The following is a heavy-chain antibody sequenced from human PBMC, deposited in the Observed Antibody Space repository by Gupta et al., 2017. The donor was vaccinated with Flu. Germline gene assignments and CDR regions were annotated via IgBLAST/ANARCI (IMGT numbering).Heavy chain of an antibody. CDR2: ILPVLGSA. D-gene: IGHD2-21*02. J-gene: IGHJ1*01. CDR3: ARLTPCGGDCYFFQH. CDR1: GGTFDSST. V-gene: IGHV1-69*01. Sequence: QVQLVQSGTELRKPGSSVKVSCRASGGTFDSSTFTWVRQAPGQGLEWMGGILPVLGSADYAQKFQGRVTISADDSTTTVYMEVSSLKSEDTAVYFCARLTPCGGDCYFFQHWGQGTLVTVSS.